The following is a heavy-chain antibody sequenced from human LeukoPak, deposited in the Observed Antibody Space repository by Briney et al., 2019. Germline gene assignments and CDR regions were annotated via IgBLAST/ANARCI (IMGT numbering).Heavy chain of an antibody. V-gene: IGHV4-34*01. CDR1: GGSFSGYY. CDR3: ARRSGVATFDY. J-gene: IGHJ4*02. CDR2: INHSGST. Sequence: SETLSLTCAVYGGSFSGYYWSWIRQPPGKGLEWIGEINHSGSTNYNPSLKSRVTISVDTSKNQFSLKLSSVTAADTAVYYYARRSGVATFDYWGQGTLVTVSS. D-gene: IGHD5-12*01.